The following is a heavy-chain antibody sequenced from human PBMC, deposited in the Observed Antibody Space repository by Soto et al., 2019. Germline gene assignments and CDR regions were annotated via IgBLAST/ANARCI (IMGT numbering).Heavy chain of an antibody. CDR1: GYTFTSYA. CDR2: INAGNGNT. CDR3: ARELKRITIFGVVISKNYYYYYGMDV. Sequence: ASVKVSCKASGYTFTSYAMHWVRQAPGQRPEWMGWINAGNGNTKYSQKFQGRVTITRDTSASTAYMELSSLRSEDTAVYYCARELKRITIFGVVISKNYYYYYGMDVWGQGTTVTVSS. J-gene: IGHJ6*02. V-gene: IGHV1-3*01. D-gene: IGHD3-3*01.